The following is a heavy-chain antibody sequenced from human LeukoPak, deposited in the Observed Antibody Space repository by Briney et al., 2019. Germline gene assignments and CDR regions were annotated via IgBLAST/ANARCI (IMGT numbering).Heavy chain of an antibody. V-gene: IGHV1-18*01. D-gene: IGHD2-15*01. CDR2: ISTYNDNT. CDR3: ARRLYCSGGSCYSGGDY. CDR1: GYTLTSYG. Sequence: ASVKVSCKASGYTLTSYGISWVRQAPGQGLEWMGWISTYNDNTHYAQKLQGRVTMTTDTSMSTAYMELRSLRSDDTAIYYCARRLYCSGGSCYSGGDYWGQGTLVTVSS. J-gene: IGHJ4*02.